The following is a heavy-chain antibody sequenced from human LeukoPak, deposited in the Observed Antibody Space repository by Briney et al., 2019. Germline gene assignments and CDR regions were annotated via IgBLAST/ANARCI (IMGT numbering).Heavy chain of an antibody. V-gene: IGHV3-48*04. CDR3: ATDSPETAAFDY. CDR1: GLSFSTYS. J-gene: IGHJ4*02. CDR2: IVGSSSNI. Sequence: GGSLRLSCTASGLSFSTYSKNWVRQAPGKGLEWVSYIVGSSSNIYYADSVKGRFTISRDNAKNSLYLQMDSLRAGDTAVYYCATDSPETAAFDYWGQGTLVTVSS. D-gene: IGHD1-1*01.